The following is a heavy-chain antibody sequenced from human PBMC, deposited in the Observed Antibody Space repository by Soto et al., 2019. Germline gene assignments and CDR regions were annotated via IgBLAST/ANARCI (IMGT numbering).Heavy chain of an antibody. V-gene: IGHV3-21*01. CDR2: ISSSSSYI. J-gene: IGHJ4*02. D-gene: IGHD1-26*01. CDR1: GFTFSSYS. CDR3: ARVASGSYHYCIDD. Sequence: PVGSLRLSCAASGFTFSSYSMNWVRQAPGKGLEWVSSISSSSSYIYYADSVKGRFTISRDNAKNSLYLQMNSLRAEDTSVYYCARVASGSYHYCIDDWGQGTLVTVSS.